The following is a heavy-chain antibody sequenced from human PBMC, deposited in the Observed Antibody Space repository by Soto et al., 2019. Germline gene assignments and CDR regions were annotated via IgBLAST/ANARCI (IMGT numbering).Heavy chain of an antibody. CDR3: ARRNSNYKDSGLVNWFDP. V-gene: IGHV4-39*01. J-gene: IGHJ5*02. D-gene: IGHD4-4*01. CDR2: IYYSGST. Sequence: SETLSLTCTVSGGSISSSSYYWGWIRQPPGKGLERIGSIYYSGSTYYNPSLKSRVTISVDTSKNQFSLKLSSVTAADTAVYYCARRNSNYKDSGLVNWFDPWGQGTLVTVSS. CDR1: GGSISSSSYY.